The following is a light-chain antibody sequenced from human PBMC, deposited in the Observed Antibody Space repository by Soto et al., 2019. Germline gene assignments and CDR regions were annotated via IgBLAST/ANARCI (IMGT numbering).Light chain of an antibody. V-gene: IGKV3-15*01. J-gene: IGKJ5*01. CDR1: QSVSSN. CDR3: QQYYSPPSIT. CDR2: GAS. Sequence: EIVMTQSPATLSVSPGERATLSCRASQSVSSNLAWYQQKPGQAPRLLIYGASTRATGIPARFSGSGSGTEFTLTISSLQSEDFAVYYCQQYYSPPSITFGQGTRLEIK.